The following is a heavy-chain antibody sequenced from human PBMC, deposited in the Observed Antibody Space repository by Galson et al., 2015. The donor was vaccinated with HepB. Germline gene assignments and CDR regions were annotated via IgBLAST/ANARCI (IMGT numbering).Heavy chain of an antibody. Sequence: SLRLSCAASGFTSSTYSMNWVRQAPGKGLEWLSSITSTGSYIYYADSVKGRFTISRDNAKSSLYLQLKSLRAEDTAVYYCARRGEVITSGYYGMDVWGQGTAVTVSS. CDR1: GFTSSTYS. CDR2: ITSTGSYI. D-gene: IGHD3-22*01. J-gene: IGHJ6*02. V-gene: IGHV3-21*01. CDR3: ARRGEVITSGYYGMDV.